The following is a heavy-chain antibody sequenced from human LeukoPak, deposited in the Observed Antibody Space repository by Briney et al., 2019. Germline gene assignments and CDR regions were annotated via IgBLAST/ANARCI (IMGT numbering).Heavy chain of an antibody. CDR3: AKALTTPYYYDSSGPYIFDY. V-gene: IGHV3-23*01. CDR1: GFTFSSYA. Sequence: GGSLRLSCAASGFTFSSYAMSWVRQAPGKGLEWVSAISGSGGSTYYADSVKGRFTISRDNSKNTLYLQMNSLRAEDTAVYYCAKALTTPYYYDSSGPYIFDYGGQEPLVTVSS. D-gene: IGHD3-22*01. J-gene: IGHJ4*02. CDR2: ISGSGGST.